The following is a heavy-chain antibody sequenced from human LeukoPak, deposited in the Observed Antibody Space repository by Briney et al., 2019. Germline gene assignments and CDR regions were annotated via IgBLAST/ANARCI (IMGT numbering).Heavy chain of an antibody. D-gene: IGHD3-10*01. V-gene: IGHV1-2*02. J-gene: IGHJ6*03. CDR1: GYTFIEYY. CDR2: INPLSGVT. CDR3: ARGSGSYYYYYYYYMDV. Sequence: ASVKVSCKASGYTFIEYYIHWVRQAPGQGLEWMGWINPLSGVTDFAQKFHGRVSMTRDTSISTAYMELSRLRSDDTAVYYCARGSGSYYYYYYYYMDVWGKGTTVTISS.